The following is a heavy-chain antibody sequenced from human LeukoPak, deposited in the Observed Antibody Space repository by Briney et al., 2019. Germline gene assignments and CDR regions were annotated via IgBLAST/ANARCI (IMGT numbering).Heavy chain of an antibody. CDR2: ISSSGITM. Sequence: GGSLRLSCAASGFTFSDYYMSWIRQAPGKGLEWVSYISSSGITMSYADSVKGRFTISRDNAKNSLYLQMNSLRAEDTAVYYCARGWWSGYDAKLDYWGQGALVTVSS. CDR3: ARGWWSGYDAKLDY. CDR1: GFTFSDYY. D-gene: IGHD5-12*01. J-gene: IGHJ4*02. V-gene: IGHV3-11*04.